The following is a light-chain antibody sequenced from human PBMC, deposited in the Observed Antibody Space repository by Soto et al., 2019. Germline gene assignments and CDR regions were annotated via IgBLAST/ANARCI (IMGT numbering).Light chain of an antibody. CDR2: EVT. CDR3: SSSAASNTLYV. CDR1: SSDVGAYNS. Sequence: QSALTQPPSASGSPGQSVTISCTGTSSDVGAYNSVSWYQQHPGKAPKLIIYEVTKRPSGVPDRFSGSKSGNTASLTVSGLRAEDEADYYCSSSAASNTLYVFGTGTKVTVL. J-gene: IGLJ1*01. V-gene: IGLV2-8*01.